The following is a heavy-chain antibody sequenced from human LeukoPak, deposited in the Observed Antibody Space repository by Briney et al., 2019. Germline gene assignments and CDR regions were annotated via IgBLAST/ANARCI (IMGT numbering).Heavy chain of an antibody. CDR2: IYPGDSDT. CDR1: GYSFTSYW. D-gene: IGHD6-13*01. CDR3: ARLPYSSSRWYYWFDP. V-gene: IGHV5-51*01. J-gene: IGHJ5*02. Sequence: PGESLKISCKGSGYSFTSYWIGWVRQMPGKGLEWMGIIYPGDSDTRYSPSFQGQVTISADKSISTAYLQWSSLKASDTAMYYCARLPYSSSRWYYWFDPGAREPWSPSPQ.